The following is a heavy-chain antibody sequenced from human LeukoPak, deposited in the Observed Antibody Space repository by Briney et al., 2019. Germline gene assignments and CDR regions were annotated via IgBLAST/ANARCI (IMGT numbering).Heavy chain of an antibody. CDR2: ISAYNGNT. Sequence: ASVKVSCKTSGYTFTSYYISWVRQAPGQGLEWMAWISAYNGNTKYAQKFQGRVTMTTDTSTSTAYMELRSLRSDDTAVYYCARGPHGRIYDILTGFDYWGQGTLVTVSS. J-gene: IGHJ4*02. CDR1: GYTFTSYY. CDR3: ARGPHGRIYDILTGFDY. D-gene: IGHD3-9*01. V-gene: IGHV1-18*01.